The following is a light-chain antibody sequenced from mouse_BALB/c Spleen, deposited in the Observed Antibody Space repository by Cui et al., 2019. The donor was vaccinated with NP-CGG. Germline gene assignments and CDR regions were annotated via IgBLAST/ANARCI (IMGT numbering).Light chain of an antibody. CDR3: ALWYSNHWV. V-gene: IGLV1*01. CDR1: TGAVTIGHY. J-gene: IGLJ1*01. Sequence: QAVVTQESAPTTSPGETVTLTCRSSTGAVTIGHYANWVQEKPDHLFTGLICGTNNRAPGVPARFSGSLIGDKAALTITGAQTEDEAIYFCALWYSNHWVFGGGTKLTVL. CDR2: GTN.